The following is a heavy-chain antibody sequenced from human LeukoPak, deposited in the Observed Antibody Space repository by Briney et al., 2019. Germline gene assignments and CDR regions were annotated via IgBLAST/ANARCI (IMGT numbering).Heavy chain of an antibody. J-gene: IGHJ5*02. CDR2: IYTSGST. CDR3: ARAGCSSTSCYFWEVENWFDP. Sequence: SETLSLTCTVSGGSISTSSYYWSWIRQPAGKGLEWIGRIYTSGSTYYNPSLKSRVTISVDTSKNQFSLKLSSVTAADTAVYYCARAGCSSTSCYFWEVENWFDPWGQGTLVTVSS. CDR1: GGSISTSSYY. D-gene: IGHD2-2*01. V-gene: IGHV4-61*02.